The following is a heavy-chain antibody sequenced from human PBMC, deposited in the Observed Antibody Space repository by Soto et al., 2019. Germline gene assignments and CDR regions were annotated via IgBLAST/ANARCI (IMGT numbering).Heavy chain of an antibody. J-gene: IGHJ4*02. CDR3: ARHLQSRIQAPILWFGELNDY. Sequence: SETLSLTCTVSGGSISSSSYYWGWIRQPPGKGLEWIGSIYYSGSTYYNPSLKSRVTISVDTSKNQFSLKLSSVTAADTAVYYCARHLQSRIQAPILWFGELNDYWGQGTLVTVSS. D-gene: IGHD3-10*01. CDR1: GGSISSSSYY. V-gene: IGHV4-39*01. CDR2: IYYSGST.